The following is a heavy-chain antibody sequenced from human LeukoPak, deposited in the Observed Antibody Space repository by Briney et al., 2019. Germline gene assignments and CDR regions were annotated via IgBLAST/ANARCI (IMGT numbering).Heavy chain of an antibody. Sequence: PSETLSLTCTVSGGSISSYYWSWLRQPPGKGLEWIGYISYSGSTNYNPSLKSRVTISVDTSKNQFSLKLNSVTAADTAGYYCARHTTETGYYFDYWGQGALVTVSS. CDR1: GGSISSYY. CDR2: ISYSGST. CDR3: ARHTTETGYYFDY. J-gene: IGHJ4*02. D-gene: IGHD1-1*01. V-gene: IGHV4-59*08.